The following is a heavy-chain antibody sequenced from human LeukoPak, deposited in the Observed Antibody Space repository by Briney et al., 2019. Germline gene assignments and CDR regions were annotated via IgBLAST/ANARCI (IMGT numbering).Heavy chain of an antibody. CDR2: IKSKTDGGTT. D-gene: IGHD4-11*01. CDR3: AKDDSMTLDHFDY. Sequence: GGSLRLSCTASGSTFSNAWMSWVRQAPGKGLEWVGRIKSKTDGGTTDYAAPVKGRFTISRDDSKNTLYLQMNSLTTEDTAVYYCAKDDSMTLDHFDYWGQGALVTVSS. J-gene: IGHJ4*02. CDR1: GSTFSNAW. V-gene: IGHV3-15*01.